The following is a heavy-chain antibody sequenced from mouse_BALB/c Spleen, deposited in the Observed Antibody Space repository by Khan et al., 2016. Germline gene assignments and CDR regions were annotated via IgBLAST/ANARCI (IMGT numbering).Heavy chain of an antibody. D-gene: IGHD4-1*01. V-gene: IGHV1-7*01. CDR2: INPSTGST. Sequence: QVQLQQSGAELAKPGASVKLSCKASGYTITSYWMHWVKQRPGQGLEWIGYINPSTGSTEYNPKFKDKATLTADKSSSTAYLQLRSLTSEDSAVSYCARKHGNDFDYWGKDTALTVSA. J-gene: IGHJ2*01. CDR3: ARKHGNDFDY. CDR1: GYTITSYW.